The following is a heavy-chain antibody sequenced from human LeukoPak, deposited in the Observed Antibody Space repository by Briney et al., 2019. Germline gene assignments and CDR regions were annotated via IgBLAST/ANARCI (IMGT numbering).Heavy chain of an antibody. CDR1: GGSIIGSY. CDR3: ARSRNYDSTGYNPTYYFDS. V-gene: IGHV4-59*01. Sequence: SETLSLTCTVSGGSIIGSYWTWIRQSPGGGLEYIGYIYNTVDANYSPSLKSRVTISIDMSRSQFSLRLKSVTAADTAIYYCARSRNYDSTGYNPTYYFDSWGQGALVTVSS. J-gene: IGHJ4*02. D-gene: IGHD3-22*01. CDR2: IYNTVDA.